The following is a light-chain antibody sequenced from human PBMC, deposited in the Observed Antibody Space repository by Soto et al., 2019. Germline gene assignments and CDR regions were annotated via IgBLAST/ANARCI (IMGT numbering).Light chain of an antibody. CDR2: DAS. J-gene: IGKJ1*01. Sequence: IAWTESPAPRSQSPGTRATLSCGASQSVSSSYLAWYQQKPGLAPRLLIYDASSRATGIPDRFSGSGSGTDFTLTISILEPEDFVVYCCQQYSWSPLPFGQGTKVDI. CDR1: QSVSSSY. V-gene: IGKV3D-20*01. CDR3: QQYSWSPLP.